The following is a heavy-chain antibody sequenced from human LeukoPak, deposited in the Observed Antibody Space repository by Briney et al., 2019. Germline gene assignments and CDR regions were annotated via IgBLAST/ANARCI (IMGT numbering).Heavy chain of an antibody. J-gene: IGHJ4*02. Sequence: SQTLSLTCALSGDSLSSNSAAWNWVRQSPSRGLEWLGRTYYRSKLYNDYAVSVKSRITINPATSKNQFSLQLKSVIPEDTAVYYCARLAPGSSGYDYWGQGTLVTVSS. CDR3: ARLAPGSSGYDY. CDR1: GDSLSSNSAA. V-gene: IGHV6-1*01. D-gene: IGHD6-19*01. CDR2: TYYRSKLYN.